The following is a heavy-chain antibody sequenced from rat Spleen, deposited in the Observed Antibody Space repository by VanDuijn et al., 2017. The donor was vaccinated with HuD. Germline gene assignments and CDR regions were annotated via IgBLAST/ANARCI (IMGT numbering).Heavy chain of an antibody. D-gene: IGHD1-9*01. J-gene: IGHJ4*01. CDR1: GFTFDDHE. V-gene: IGHV5-7*01. CDR3: TKSGYKGNYHVMDA. Sequence: EVKLVESGGGLVQPGRSLKLSCAASGFTFDDHEMTWVRQVPKNGLEWVASISWGGTNTYYPDNVKGRVTISRDNAKSALYLQMNNLRSADTAIYYCTKSGYKGNYHVMDAWGQGASVTVSS. CDR2: ISWGGTNT.